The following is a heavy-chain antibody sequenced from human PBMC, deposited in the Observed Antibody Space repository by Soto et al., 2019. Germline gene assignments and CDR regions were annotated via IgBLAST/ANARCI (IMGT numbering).Heavy chain of an antibody. V-gene: IGHV1-46*01. CDR3: ARAGGSPQGGDYFDY. CDR2: INPSGGST. CDR1: GYTFTSYF. Sequence: QVQLVQSGAEVKKPGASVKVSCKSSGYTFTSYFIHWVRQAPGQGLEWMGIINPSGGSTTYAQKSQGSVTMTSDTSTTTVYMDLSSLRSEDTAVYYCARAGGSPQGGDYFDYWGQGTLVTVSS. D-gene: IGHD1-26*01. J-gene: IGHJ4*02.